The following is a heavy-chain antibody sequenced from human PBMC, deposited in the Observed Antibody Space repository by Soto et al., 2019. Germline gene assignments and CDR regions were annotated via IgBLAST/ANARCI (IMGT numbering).Heavy chain of an antibody. D-gene: IGHD6-19*01. V-gene: IGHV1-3*05. J-gene: IGHJ4*02. Sequence: QVQLVQSGAEEKKPGASVKVSCKASGYTFTGYAMHWVRQAPGQRLEWMGWINAGNGNTKYSQKFQGRVTITRDTSASTAYMDLSSLRTEDTAVYYCARALSVPADFDYWGQGTLVTVSS. CDR3: ARALSVPADFDY. CDR1: GYTFTGYA. CDR2: INAGNGNT.